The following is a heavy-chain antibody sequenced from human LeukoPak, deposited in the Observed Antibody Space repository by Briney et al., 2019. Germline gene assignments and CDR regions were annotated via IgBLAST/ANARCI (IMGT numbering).Heavy chain of an antibody. D-gene: IGHD3-22*01. CDR1: GFTFNGYG. CDR3: ARADPYYYDDSGLNH. V-gene: IGHV3-20*04. Sequence: ESLSLSCAASGFTFNGYGMSWVRQPPGKGLEWVSSINWNGGSTDYADSVKGRFTISRDNAKNSLYLQMNSLRAEDTALYFCARADPYYYDDSGLNHWGQGTLVTVSS. J-gene: IGHJ5*02. CDR2: INWNGGST.